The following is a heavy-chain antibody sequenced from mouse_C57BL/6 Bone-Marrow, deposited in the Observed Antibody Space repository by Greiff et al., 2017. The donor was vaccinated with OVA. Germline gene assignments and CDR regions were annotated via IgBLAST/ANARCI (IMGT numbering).Heavy chain of an antibody. CDR1: GYTFTSYW. V-gene: IGHV1-72*01. D-gene: IGHD2-5*01. CDR3: ASPYSNYNPLAY. CDR2: IDPNSGGT. J-gene: IGHJ3*01. Sequence: QVQLKQPGAELVKPGASVKLSCKASGYTFTSYWMHWVKQRPGRGLEWIGRIDPNSGGTKYNEKFKSKATLTVDKPSSTAYMQLSSLTPEDSAVYYCASPYSNYNPLAYWGQGTLVTVSA.